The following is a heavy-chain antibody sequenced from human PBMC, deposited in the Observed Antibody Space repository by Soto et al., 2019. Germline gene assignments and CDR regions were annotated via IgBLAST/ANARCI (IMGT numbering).Heavy chain of an antibody. CDR1: GGSISSGGYY. CDR3: ARGRGSYYGEYYFDY. CDR2: IYYRGST. D-gene: IGHD1-26*01. V-gene: IGHV4-31*01. J-gene: IGHJ4*02. Sequence: SETLSLTCTVSGGSISSGGYYWSWIRQHPGKGLEWIGYIYYRGSTYYNTSLKSQVTISVDTSKNKISLKLRSVTAADTAVYYCARGRGSYYGEYYFDYWGQGTLVTVS.